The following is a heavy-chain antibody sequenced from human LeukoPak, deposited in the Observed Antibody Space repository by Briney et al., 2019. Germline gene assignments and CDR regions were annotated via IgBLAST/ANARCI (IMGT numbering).Heavy chain of an antibody. D-gene: IGHD7-27*01. CDR3: AGDGPGDVGFDY. J-gene: IGHJ4*02. V-gene: IGHV4-59*01. Sequence: SETLSLTRAVSRGSISNYYWGWIRQPPGKGLEWIGFFSYSGSTNYNPSLKSRVTISVDTSKNQFSLKLTSVTAADTAVYYCAGDGPGDVGFDYWGQGTLVTVSS. CDR1: RGSISNYY. CDR2: FSYSGST.